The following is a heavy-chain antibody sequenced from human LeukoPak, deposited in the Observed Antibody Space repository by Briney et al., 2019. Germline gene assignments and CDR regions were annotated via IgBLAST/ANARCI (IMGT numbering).Heavy chain of an antibody. J-gene: IGHJ6*03. CDR3: ARGAVNRYNWNDDNYYYYYMDV. CDR1: GGTFSSYA. Sequence: SVKVSCKASGGTFSSYAISWVRQAPGQGLEWMGGIIPIFGTANYAQKFQGRVTITADKSTSTAYMELSSLRSEDTAVYYCARGAVNRYNWNDDNYYYYYMDVWGKGTTVIISS. CDR2: IIPIFGTA. D-gene: IGHD1-1*01. V-gene: IGHV1-69*06.